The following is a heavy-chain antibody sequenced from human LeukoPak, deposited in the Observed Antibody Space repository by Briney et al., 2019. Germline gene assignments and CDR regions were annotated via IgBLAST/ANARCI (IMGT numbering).Heavy chain of an antibody. J-gene: IGHJ4*02. CDR3: ASMRGGHEGYFDY. CDR2: ISSSSNYI. V-gene: IGHV3-21*01. CDR1: GFTFSSYS. D-gene: IGHD3-16*01. Sequence: GGSLRLSCAASGFTFSSYSMNWVRQAPGKGLEWVSSISSSSNYIYYADSVKGRFTISRDNAKNSLYLQMNSLRAEDTAVYYCASMRGGHEGYFDYWGQGTLVTVSS.